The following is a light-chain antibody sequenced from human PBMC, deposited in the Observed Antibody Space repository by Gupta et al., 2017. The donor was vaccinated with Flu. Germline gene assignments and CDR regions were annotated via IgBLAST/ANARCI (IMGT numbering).Light chain of an antibody. CDR3: QQYFSYRS. CDR2: KAS. Sequence: DIRMTQSPSTLSASIGDTVTISCRASQNIDEWLAWYQLEPGKAPKLLIYKASTLENGVPSRFSGSGSGAKFTLTINNLQRDDSASYFCQQYFSYRSFGQGTKVEIK. J-gene: IGKJ1*01. V-gene: IGKV1-5*03. CDR1: QNIDEW.